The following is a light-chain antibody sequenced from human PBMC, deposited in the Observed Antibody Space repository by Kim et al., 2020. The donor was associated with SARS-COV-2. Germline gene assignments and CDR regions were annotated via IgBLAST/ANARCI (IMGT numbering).Light chain of an antibody. J-gene: IGKJ1*01. CDR3: QQYNSYPWT. CDR1: QSITTW. Sequence: ASVRDRVTITYRASQSITTWLAWYQQRPGKAPKLLIYKASSLESGVPSRFSGSGSGTEFTLTISSLQPDDFATYYCQQYNSYPWTFGQGTKVDIK. V-gene: IGKV1-5*03. CDR2: KAS.